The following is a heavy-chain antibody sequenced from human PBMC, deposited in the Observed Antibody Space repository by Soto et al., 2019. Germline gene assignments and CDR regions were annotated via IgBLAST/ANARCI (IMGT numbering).Heavy chain of an antibody. D-gene: IGHD3-10*01. J-gene: IGHJ5*02. Sequence: PGGSLRLSCAASGFTFGTTDMSWVRQAPGEGLEWVSTIDGSDGITYYADSVKGRFTISRDNSRNTVYLQMNSLRGDDTALYYCVKNSGWFNTWGQGALVTVSS. V-gene: IGHV3-23*01. CDR2: IDGSDGIT. CDR1: GFTFGTTD. CDR3: VKNSGWFNT.